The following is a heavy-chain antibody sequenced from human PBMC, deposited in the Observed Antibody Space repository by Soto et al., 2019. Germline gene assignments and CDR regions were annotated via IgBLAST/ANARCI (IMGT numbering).Heavy chain of an antibody. Sequence: GGSLRLSCAASGFTFSSYWMSWVRQAPGKGLEWVANIKQDGSEKYYVDSVKGRFTISRDNAKNSLYLQMNSLRAEDTAVYYCARDLRGYSYGYSYGMDVWGQGTTVTVSS. CDR1: GFTFSSYW. CDR3: ARDLRGYSYGYSYGMDV. J-gene: IGHJ6*02. CDR2: IKQDGSEK. V-gene: IGHV3-7*01. D-gene: IGHD5-18*01.